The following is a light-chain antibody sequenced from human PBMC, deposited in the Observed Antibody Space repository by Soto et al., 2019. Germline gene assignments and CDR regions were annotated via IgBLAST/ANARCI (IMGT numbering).Light chain of an antibody. V-gene: IGKV3-20*01. Sequence: EIVLTQSPGTLSLSPGERATLSCRASQSVSNYLAWYQQKPGQAPRLLIFAASSRATGIPDRFSGSGSVTDFTLNISILEPADFAVYCCQQYGSSPRTFGPGTEVDFK. CDR2: AAS. CDR3: QQYGSSPRT. CDR1: QSVSNY. J-gene: IGKJ3*01.